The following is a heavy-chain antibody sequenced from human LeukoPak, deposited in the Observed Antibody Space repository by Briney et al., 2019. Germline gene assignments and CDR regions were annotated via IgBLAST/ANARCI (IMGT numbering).Heavy chain of an antibody. CDR1: GFTFSSYG. J-gene: IGHJ4*02. V-gene: IGHV3-30*18. CDR2: ISYDGSNK. Sequence: PGRSLRLSCAASGFTFSSYGMHWVRQAPGKGLEWVAVISYDGSNKYYADSVKGRFTISRDNSKNTLYLQMNSLRAEDTAVYYCAKGPRLGELSLYSNYWGQGTLVTVSS. D-gene: IGHD3-16*02. CDR3: AKGPRLGELSLYSNY.